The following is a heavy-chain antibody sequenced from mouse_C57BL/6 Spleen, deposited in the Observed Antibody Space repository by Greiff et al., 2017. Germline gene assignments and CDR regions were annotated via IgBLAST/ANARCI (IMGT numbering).Heavy chain of an antibody. CDR1: GFTFTDYY. CDR2: IRNKANGYTT. CDR3: ASNWDLYYAMDY. Sequence: EVKVEESGGGLVQPGGSLSLSCAASGFTFTDYYMSWVRQPPGKALEWLGFIRNKANGYTTEYSASVKGRFTISRDNSQSILYLQMNALRAEDSATYYCASNWDLYYAMDYWGQGTSVTVSS. V-gene: IGHV7-3*01. J-gene: IGHJ4*01. D-gene: IGHD4-1*02.